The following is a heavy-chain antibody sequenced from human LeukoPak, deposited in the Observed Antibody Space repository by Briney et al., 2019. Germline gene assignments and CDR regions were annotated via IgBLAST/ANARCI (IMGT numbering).Heavy chain of an antibody. D-gene: IGHD3-10*01. Sequence: GGSLRLSCAASGFTFSSYSMSWVRQAPGKGLEWVSAISGSGGSTYYADSVKGRFTISRDNSKNTLYLQMNSLRAEDTAVYYCAKGGMVRGVTTRGYMDVWGKGTTVTISS. V-gene: IGHV3-23*01. CDR2: ISGSGGST. J-gene: IGHJ6*03. CDR1: GFTFSSYS. CDR3: AKGGMVRGVTTRGYMDV.